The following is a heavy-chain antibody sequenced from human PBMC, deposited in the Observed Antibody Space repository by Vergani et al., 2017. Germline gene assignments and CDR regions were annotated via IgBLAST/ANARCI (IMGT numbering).Heavy chain of an antibody. J-gene: IGHJ1*01. Sequence: QVHLVESGGGVVQPGRSLRLSCVVSGFTSSYYGMHWVRQAPGKGLEWVAVISYDGTQKYYVDSVKGRFTISRDNSKSTLYLQMNSLRTEDTAVYYCATKSCGTPGCQIGYFREWVQGTLVTVSS. CDR2: ISYDGTQK. V-gene: IGHV3-30*03. CDR3: ATKSCGTPGCQIGYFRE. D-gene: IGHD1-1*01. CDR1: GFTSSYYG.